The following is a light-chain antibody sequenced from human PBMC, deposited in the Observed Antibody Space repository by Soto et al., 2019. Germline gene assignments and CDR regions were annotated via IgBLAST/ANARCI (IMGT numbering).Light chain of an antibody. CDR3: SSYTSSRTLYV. V-gene: IGLV2-14*01. CDR1: SSDGGAYPY. CDR2: EVS. J-gene: IGLJ1*01. Sequence: QSALTQPASVSRSPGQSITSSCTGTSSDGGAYPYLSLYQQHTGKPPNHRIYEVSDRPSGVSNRFSGSKSGNTASLTISGLQAEDEDDYYCSSYTSSRTLYVFGTGTTLTVL.